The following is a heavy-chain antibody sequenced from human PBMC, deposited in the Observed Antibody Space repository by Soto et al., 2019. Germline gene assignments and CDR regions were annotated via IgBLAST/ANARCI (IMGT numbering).Heavy chain of an antibody. CDR3: ARHSTPWGRSGYYDS. V-gene: IGHV4-39*01. D-gene: IGHD3-22*01. CDR2: IYYGGGT. CDR1: GGFINSSDYL. Sequence: SETLSLTCTVSGGFINSSDYLWGWIRQPPGKGLEWIGSIYYGGGTYYNPSLESRVTISVDTSKNQFSLKLTSVTAAHTAVYYCARHSTPWGRSGYYDSWGQGTLVAVSS. J-gene: IGHJ4*02.